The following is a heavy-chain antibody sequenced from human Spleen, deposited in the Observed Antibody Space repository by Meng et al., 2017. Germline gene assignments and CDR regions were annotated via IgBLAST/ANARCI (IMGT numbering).Heavy chain of an antibody. V-gene: IGHV1-2*02. J-gene: IGHJ4*02. CDR1: GYTFTGYY. CDR3: ARPKKKLYQWSIDLLIYY. CDR2: INPNSGGT. Sequence: ASVKVSCKASGYTFTGYYMHWVRQAPGQGLEWMGWINPNSGGTNYAQKFQGRVTMTRDTSIRTAYMELSRLRSDDTAVYYCARPKKKLYQWSIDLLIYYWGQGTLVTVSS. D-gene: IGHD6-19*01.